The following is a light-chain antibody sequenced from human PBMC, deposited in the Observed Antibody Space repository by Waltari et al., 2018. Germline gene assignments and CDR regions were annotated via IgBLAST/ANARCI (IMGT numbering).Light chain of an antibody. CDR3: QQRSNWPRT. CDR2: DAS. Sequence: EIVLTQSPATLSSPPEERATPSCRASQSVSSYLAWYQQKPGQAPRLLIYDASNRATGIPARFSGSGSGTDFTLTISSLEPEDFAVYYCQQRSNWPRTFGQGTKVEIK. CDR1: QSVSSY. J-gene: IGKJ1*01. V-gene: IGKV3-11*01.